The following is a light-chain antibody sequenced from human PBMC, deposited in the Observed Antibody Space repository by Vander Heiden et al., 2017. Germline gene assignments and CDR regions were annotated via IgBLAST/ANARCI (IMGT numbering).Light chain of an antibody. CDR2: DAS. V-gene: IGKV3D-20*01. J-gene: IGKJ5*01. CDR3: QQYGSSPIT. CDR1: QSVSRSY. Sequence: ELVLTQSLATLSLSPGGRATRSCGASQSVSRSYLAGYQQKPGLAPRLLIYDASSRDTGIPDRFSGSGSGKDFTLTISRLEPEDFAVYYCQQYGSSPITFGQGTRLEIK.